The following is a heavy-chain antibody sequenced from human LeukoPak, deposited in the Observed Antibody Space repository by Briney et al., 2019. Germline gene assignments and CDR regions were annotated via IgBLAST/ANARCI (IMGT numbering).Heavy chain of an antibody. CDR2: INHSGST. J-gene: IGHJ5*02. CDR1: GGSFSGYY. D-gene: IGHD3-10*01. V-gene: IGHV4-34*01. Sequence: SETLSLTCAVYGGSFSGYYWSWIRQPPGKGLEWIGEINHSGSTNYNPSLKSRVTISVDTSKNQFSLKLSSVTAADTAVYYCARRTTLLWFGELWPNWFGPWGQGTLVTVSS. CDR3: ARRTTLLWFGELWPNWFGP.